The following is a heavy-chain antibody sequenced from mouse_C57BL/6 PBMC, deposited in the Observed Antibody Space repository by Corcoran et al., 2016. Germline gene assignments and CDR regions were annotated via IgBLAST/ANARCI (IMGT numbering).Heavy chain of an antibody. Sequence: DVQLQESGPGLVKPSQSLSLTCSVTGYSITSGYYWNWIRQFPGNKLEWMGYISYDGSNNYNPSLKNRISITRDTSKNQFFLKLNSVTTEDTATYDCATIYYGYAMDYWGQGTSVTVSS. CDR3: ATIYYGYAMDY. D-gene: IGHD2-1*01. J-gene: IGHJ4*01. CDR2: ISYDGSN. V-gene: IGHV3-6*01. CDR1: GYSITSGYY.